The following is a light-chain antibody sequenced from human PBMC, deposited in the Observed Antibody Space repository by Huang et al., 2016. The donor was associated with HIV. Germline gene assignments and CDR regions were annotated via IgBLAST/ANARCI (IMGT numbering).Light chain of an antibody. J-gene: IGKJ4*01. V-gene: IGKV1-9*01. CDR3: QQFNNYPLT. CDR1: QGISSF. Sequence: IQLTQSPSSLSTSVGDRVTITCRASQGISSFLAWYQQKPGKAPKLLMYAASTLHSGVPLRFSGSGSGTDFTLTISSLQPEDFATYYCQQFNNYPLTFGGGTKVEIK. CDR2: AAS.